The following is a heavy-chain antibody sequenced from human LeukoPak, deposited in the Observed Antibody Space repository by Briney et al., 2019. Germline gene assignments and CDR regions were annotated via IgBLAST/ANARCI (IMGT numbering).Heavy chain of an antibody. D-gene: IGHD7-27*01. Sequence: GGSLRLSCAASGLTFSSHWMHWVRQAPGKGLEWVAVISYDGSNKYYADSVKGRFTISRDNSKNALYLQMNSLRVEDTAVYYCAIDPNWGTHSWGQGVLVTVSS. V-gene: IGHV3-30*03. CDR2: ISYDGSNK. CDR3: AIDPNWGTHS. CDR1: GLTFSSHW. J-gene: IGHJ4*02.